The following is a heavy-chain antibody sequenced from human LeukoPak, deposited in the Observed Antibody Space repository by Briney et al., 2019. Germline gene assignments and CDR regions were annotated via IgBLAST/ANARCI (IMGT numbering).Heavy chain of an antibody. CDR3: ARLYSGSFDY. CDR1: GGSFSGYY. Sequence: TSETLSLTCAVYGGSFSGYYWSWIRQPPGKGLEWIGEINHSGSTNYNPSLKSRVTISVDTSKNQFSLKLSSVTAADTAVYYCARLYSGSFDYWGQGTLVTVSS. V-gene: IGHV4-34*01. D-gene: IGHD1-26*01. J-gene: IGHJ4*02. CDR2: INHSGST.